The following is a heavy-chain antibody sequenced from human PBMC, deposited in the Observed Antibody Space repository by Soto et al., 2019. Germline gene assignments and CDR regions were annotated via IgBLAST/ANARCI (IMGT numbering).Heavy chain of an antibody. Sequence: GGSLRLSCAASGFTFGIHAMSWVRQAPGKGLEWVSFISGSGGSTYYADSVKGRFTISRDNSKKTLYLQMNSLRGEDTAVYYCGKGSAGTNYFYYATDVWGQGTTVTVSS. CDR3: GKGSAGTNYFYYATDV. D-gene: IGHD2-15*01. CDR2: ISGSGGST. CDR1: GFTFGIHA. J-gene: IGHJ6*02. V-gene: IGHV3-23*01.